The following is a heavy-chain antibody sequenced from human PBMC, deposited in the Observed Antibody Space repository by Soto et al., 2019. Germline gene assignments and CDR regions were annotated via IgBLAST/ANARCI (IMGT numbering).Heavy chain of an antibody. J-gene: IGHJ3*02. CDR2: IYYTGNT. Sequence: SETLSLTCTVSGGSIGSGGYYWSWIRQHPGKGLEWIGYIYYTGNTYYNPSLKSRVTISVDTSKNQFSLKLSSVTAADTAVYYCARVLTISGLVMYAFDTWGQGTMVTVSS. CDR3: ARVLTISGLVMYAFDT. V-gene: IGHV4-31*03. D-gene: IGHD3-3*01. CDR1: GGSIGSGGYY.